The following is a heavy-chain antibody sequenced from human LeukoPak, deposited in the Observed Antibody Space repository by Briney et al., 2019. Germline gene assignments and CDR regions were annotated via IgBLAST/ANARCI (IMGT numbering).Heavy chain of an antibody. Sequence: SSYWMNWARQPPGKGLEWIGSIYYSGSTYYNPSLKSRVTISVDTSKNQFSLKLSSVTAADTAVYYCASQLTLLFDPWGQGTLVAVSS. V-gene: IGHV4-39*01. D-gene: IGHD2/OR15-2a*01. CDR2: IYYSGST. CDR3: ASQLTLLFDP. CDR1: SSYW. J-gene: IGHJ5*02.